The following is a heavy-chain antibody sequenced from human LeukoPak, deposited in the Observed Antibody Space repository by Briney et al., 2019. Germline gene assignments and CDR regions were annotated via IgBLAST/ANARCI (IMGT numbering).Heavy chain of an antibody. D-gene: IGHD3-22*01. J-gene: IGHJ4*02. Sequence: GGSLRLSCAASGFTFSSYAMSWVRQAPGRGLEWVSAISGSGGSTYYADSVKGGFTISRDNSKNTLYLQMNSLRAEDTAVYYCAKDRVSRYYDSSGSDYWGQGTLVTVSS. CDR2: ISGSGGST. V-gene: IGHV3-23*01. CDR1: GFTFSSYA. CDR3: AKDRVSRYYDSSGSDY.